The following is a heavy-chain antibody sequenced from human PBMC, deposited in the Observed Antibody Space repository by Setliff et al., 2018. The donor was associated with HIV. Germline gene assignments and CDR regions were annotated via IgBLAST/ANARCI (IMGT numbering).Heavy chain of an antibody. CDR2: ISSSGGST. CDR1: GFTFSSYA. J-gene: IGHJ4*02. CDR3: AKDKGGYNWNYFDY. V-gene: IGHV3-23*01. D-gene: IGHD1-20*01. Sequence: HPGGSLRLSCAASGFTFSSYAMSWVRQAPGKGLDWVSAISSSGGSTYYVDSVKGRFTISRDNSENTLYLQMDGLRAEDTAVYYCAKDKGGYNWNYFDYWGPGTQVTVSS.